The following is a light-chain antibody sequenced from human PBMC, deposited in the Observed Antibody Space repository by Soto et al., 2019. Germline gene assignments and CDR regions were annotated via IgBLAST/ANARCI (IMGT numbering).Light chain of an antibody. CDR1: QSVSGN. V-gene: IGKV3-15*01. CDR2: GAS. J-gene: IGKJ4*01. Sequence: EIVMTQSPATLSVSPGERVTLSCRASQSVSGNLAWYQQKPDQAPRLFIYGASTRATGIPARFSGSGSGTEFTLTISSLQSEDFAVYYCQQYNNWLFTFGGGTRVEIK. CDR3: QQYNNWLFT.